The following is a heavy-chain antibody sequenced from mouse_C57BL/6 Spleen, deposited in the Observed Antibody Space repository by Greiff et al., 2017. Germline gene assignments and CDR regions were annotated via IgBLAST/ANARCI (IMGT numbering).Heavy chain of an antibody. CDR2: IYPRSGNT. CDR1: GYTLTSYG. V-gene: IGHV1-81*01. D-gene: IGHD1-1*01. J-gene: IGHJ3*01. Sequence: LQESGAELARPGASVKLSCKASGYTLTSYGISWVKQRTGQGLEWIGEIYPRSGNTYYNEKFKGKATLTADKSSRTAYMELRSLTSEDAAVYFCASYGSSWWFAYWGQGTLVTVSA. CDR3: ASYGSSWWFAY.